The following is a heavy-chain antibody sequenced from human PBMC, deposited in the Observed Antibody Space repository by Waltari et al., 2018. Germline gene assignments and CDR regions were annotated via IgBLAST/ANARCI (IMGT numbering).Heavy chain of an antibody. Sequence: EVQLVESGGGLVQPGGSLRLSCVISGFTFSDHYMDWVRQTPGRGRDWVGRSTNKAPRYTTIYAASVKGRFSVSRDDSKNSLYRQMDSLKTEDTAVYYCVRGKKGFDYWGQGALVIVSS. J-gene: IGHJ4*02. CDR3: VRGKKGFDY. CDR2: STNKAPRYTT. CDR1: GFTFSDHY. V-gene: IGHV3-72*01.